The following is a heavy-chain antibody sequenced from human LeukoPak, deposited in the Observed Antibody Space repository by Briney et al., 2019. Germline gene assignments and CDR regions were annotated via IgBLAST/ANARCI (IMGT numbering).Heavy chain of an antibody. D-gene: IGHD4-17*01. V-gene: IGHV3-30*02. CDR3: AKGPYGDLSRDYYYYMDV. Sequence: GGSLRLSCAASGFTFSSYGMHWVRQAPGKGLEWVAFIRYDGSNKYYADSVKGRYTISRDNSKTTLYLQMNSLRAEDTAVYYCAKGPYGDLSRDYYYYMDVWGKGTTVTVSS. CDR2: IRYDGSNK. CDR1: GFTFSSYG. J-gene: IGHJ6*03.